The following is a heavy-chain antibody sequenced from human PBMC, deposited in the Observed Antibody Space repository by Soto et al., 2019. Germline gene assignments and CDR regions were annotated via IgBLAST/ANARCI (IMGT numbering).Heavy chain of an antibody. Sequence: GPPLSLSCAAAGFTFSSYAVRWVRQAPGKVLEWVSSISGSGGSTYYEDSVKGRFTIYSDNSKNALYLQMNRLRVEDTAVYYCAREAFSTWLHLAYWGQGSLDSVSS. CDR2: ISGSGGST. J-gene: IGHJ4*02. V-gene: IGHV3-23*01. CDR1: GFTFSSYA. CDR3: AREAFSTWLHLAY. D-gene: IGHD6-13*01.